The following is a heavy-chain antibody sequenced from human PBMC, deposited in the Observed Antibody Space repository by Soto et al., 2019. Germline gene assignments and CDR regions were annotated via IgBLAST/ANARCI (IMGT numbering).Heavy chain of an antibody. V-gene: IGHV3-23*01. CDR1: GFTFSLSA. D-gene: IGHD3-9*01. J-gene: IGHJ4*02. CDR3: AKGPEYDILTGCDY. Sequence: EVQLLESGGGFVQPGESLRLSCVASGFTFSLSAMSWVRQAPGRGLEWVSSISGGGSSTEYTDSVKGRFTISRDNSKDTVHLQMNSLRAEDTAVYYCAKGPEYDILTGCDYWGQGALVTVSS. CDR2: ISGGGSST.